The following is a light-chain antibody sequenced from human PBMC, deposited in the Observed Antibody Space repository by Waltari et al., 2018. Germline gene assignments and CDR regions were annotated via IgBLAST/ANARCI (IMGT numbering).Light chain of an antibody. CDR3: CSYAGSYTVV. J-gene: IGLJ3*02. CDR2: DVS. V-gene: IGLV2-11*02. Sequence: QSALTQPRSVSGSPGQSVTIPCTGTSSDDGGYDYVPWYQQHPGKAPKLMIYDVSKRPSGVPDRFSGSKSGNMASLTISGLQAEDEADYYCCSYAGSYTVVFGGGTKLTVL. CDR1: SSDDGGYDY.